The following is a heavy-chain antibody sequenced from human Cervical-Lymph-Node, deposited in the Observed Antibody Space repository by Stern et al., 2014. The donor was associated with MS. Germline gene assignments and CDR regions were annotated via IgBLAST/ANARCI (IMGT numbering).Heavy chain of an antibody. D-gene: IGHD5-12*01. CDR2: IIPIFGTA. CDR3: ARGVYGYDLDAFDI. J-gene: IGHJ3*02. Sequence: DQLVESGAEVKKPGSSVKVSCKASGGTFSSYAISWVRQAPGQGLEWMGGIIPIFGTANYAQKFQGRVTITADESTSTAYMELSSLRSEDTAVYYCARGVYGYDLDAFDIWGQGTMVTVSS. V-gene: IGHV1-69*01. CDR1: GGTFSSYA.